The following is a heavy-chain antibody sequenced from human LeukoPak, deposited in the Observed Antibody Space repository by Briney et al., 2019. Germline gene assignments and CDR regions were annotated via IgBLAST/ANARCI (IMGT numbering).Heavy chain of an antibody. V-gene: IGHV1-2*02. CDR3: AKDGRRGGDYNWGIFDY. D-gene: IGHD4-17*01. CDR2: INPNSGGT. Sequence: ASVKVSCKASGYTFTGYYMHWVRQAPGQGLEWMGWINPNSGGTNYAQKFQGRVTMTRDTSISTAYMELSRLRSDDTALYYCAKDGRRGGDYNWGIFDYWGQGTLVTVSS. CDR1: GYTFTGYY. J-gene: IGHJ4*02.